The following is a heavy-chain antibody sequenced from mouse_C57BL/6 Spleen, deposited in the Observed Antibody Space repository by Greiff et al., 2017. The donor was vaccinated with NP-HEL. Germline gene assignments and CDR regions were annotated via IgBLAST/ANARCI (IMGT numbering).Heavy chain of an antibody. J-gene: IGHJ2*01. CDR2: INPNNGGT. V-gene: IGHV1-26*01. CDR3: ARCYDGFDY. CDR1: GYTFTDYY. Sequence: EVQLQQSGPELVKPGASVKISCKASGYTFTDYYMNWVKQSHGKSLEWIGDINPNNGGTSYNQKFKGKATLTVDKSSSTAYMELRSLTSEDSAVYYCARCYDGFDYWGQGTTLTVSS. D-gene: IGHD2-12*01.